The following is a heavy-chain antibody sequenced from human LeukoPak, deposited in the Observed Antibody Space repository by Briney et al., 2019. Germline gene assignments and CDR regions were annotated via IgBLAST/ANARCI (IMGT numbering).Heavy chain of an antibody. D-gene: IGHD2-2*01. J-gene: IGHJ4*02. CDR3: ARAPREQSRGYYFDY. V-gene: IGHV1-2*02. CDR1: GYTFTGYY. CDR2: INPNSGGT. Sequence: ASVKVSCKASGYTFTGYYMHWVRQAPGQGLEWMGWINPNSGGTNYAQKFQGRVTMTRDTSISTAYMELSSLRSEDTAVYYCARAPREQSRGYYFDYWGQGTLVTVSS.